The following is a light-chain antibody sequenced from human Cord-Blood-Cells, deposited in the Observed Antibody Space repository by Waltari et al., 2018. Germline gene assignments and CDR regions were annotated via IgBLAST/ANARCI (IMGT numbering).Light chain of an antibody. V-gene: IGLV2-23*01. CDR1: SSDVGTYNL. CDR2: ERS. CDR3: CSYAGSSTWV. J-gene: IGLJ3*02. Sequence: QPALTQPASVSGSPGQSITISCTGTSSDVGTYNLVSWYQQHPGKAPKLMIYERSKPPSGVSNRFSGSKSGNTASLTISRLQAEDEADYYCCSYAGSSTWVFGGGTKLTVL.